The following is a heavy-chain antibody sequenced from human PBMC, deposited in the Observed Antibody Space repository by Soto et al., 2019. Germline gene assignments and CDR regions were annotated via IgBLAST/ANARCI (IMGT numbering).Heavy chain of an antibody. Sequence: AASGFTFSSYAMSWVRQAPGKGLEWVSAISDSGGRTFYADSVKGRFTISRDNSKNTLYLQMNSLRAEDTAIYYCTNPGGYSSSWPWGQGTLVTV. CDR3: TNPGGYSSSWP. CDR1: GFTFSSYA. D-gene: IGHD6-13*01. J-gene: IGHJ5*02. CDR2: ISDSGGRT. V-gene: IGHV3-23*01.